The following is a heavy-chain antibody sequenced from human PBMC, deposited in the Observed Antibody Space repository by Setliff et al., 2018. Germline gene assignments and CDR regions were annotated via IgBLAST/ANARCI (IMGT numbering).Heavy chain of an antibody. CDR3: VRSSAPQVVLAADFDF. CDR2: IDPSGDYT. J-gene: IGHJ4*02. Sequence: ASVKVSCKASGYTFTGYYMHWVRQAPGQGLEWMGIIDPSGDYTNYAQKFQGRVTMTRDTSTTTVYMELSSLRSDDTAVYYCVRSSAPQVVLAADFDFWGQGTPVTVSS. D-gene: IGHD6-19*01. CDR1: GYTFTGYY. V-gene: IGHV1-46*01.